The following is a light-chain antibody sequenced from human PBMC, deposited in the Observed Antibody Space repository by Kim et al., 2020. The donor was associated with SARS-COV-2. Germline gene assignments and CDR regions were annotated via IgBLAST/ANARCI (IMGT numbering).Light chain of an antibody. CDR3: QQGYSNPAT. CDR1: RSVTTY. V-gene: IGKV1-39*01. Sequence: DIQMTQSSSSLSASLGDRVTITCRASRSVTTYLNWYQQKPGAAPRLLIYAASRLENGVPSRFGGRGSGTEFTLTISSLQPEDFATYFCQQGYSNPATFGQGTRLEIK. J-gene: IGKJ5*01. CDR2: AAS.